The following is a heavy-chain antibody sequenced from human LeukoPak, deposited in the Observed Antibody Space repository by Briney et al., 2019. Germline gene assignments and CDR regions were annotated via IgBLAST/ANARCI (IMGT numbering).Heavy chain of an antibody. D-gene: IGHD2-2*01. V-gene: IGHV3-30*03. CDR3: ARDLAISTSCFDY. J-gene: IGHJ4*02. CDR1: GFTFSSYA. CDR2: ISYDGSNK. Sequence: PGGSLRLSCAASGFTFSSYAMSWVRQAPGKGLEWVAVISYDGSNKYYADSVKGRFTISRDNSKNTVYLQMNSLRAEDTAVYYCARDLAISTSCFDYWGQGTLVTVSS.